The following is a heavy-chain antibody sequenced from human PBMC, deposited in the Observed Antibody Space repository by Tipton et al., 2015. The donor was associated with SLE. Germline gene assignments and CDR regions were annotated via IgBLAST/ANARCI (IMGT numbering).Heavy chain of an antibody. V-gene: IGHV3-33*06. D-gene: IGHD2-8*01. J-gene: IGHJ6*02. CDR3: AKDPDCTEDV. Sequence: SLRLSCAASGFTFSSYGMHWVRQAPGKGLEWVAVIWYDGSNKYYADSVRGRFTISRDNSKNTLYLQMNSLRAEDTAVYYCAKDPDCTEDVWGQVATVTVSS. CDR2: IWYDGSNK. CDR1: GFTFSSYG.